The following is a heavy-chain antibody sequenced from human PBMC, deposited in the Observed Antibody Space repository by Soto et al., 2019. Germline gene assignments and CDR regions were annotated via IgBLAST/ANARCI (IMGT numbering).Heavy chain of an antibody. V-gene: IGHV3-64D*06. Sequence: GGSLRLSCAASGFTFSNYAMHWVRQAPGKGLEYASVISTNGGNTDYADSVKGRFIISRDNSKNTLYLQMSSLRAEDTAVYYCARGDGDYYDGNGYLGRHWGQGTLVTVSS. CDR1: GFTFSNYA. CDR2: ISTNGGNT. J-gene: IGHJ4*02. CDR3: ARGDGDYYDGNGYLGRH. D-gene: IGHD3-22*01.